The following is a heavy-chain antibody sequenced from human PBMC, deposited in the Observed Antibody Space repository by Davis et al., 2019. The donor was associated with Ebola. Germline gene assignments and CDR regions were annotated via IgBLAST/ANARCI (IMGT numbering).Heavy chain of an antibody. D-gene: IGHD2-21*01. J-gene: IGHJ4*02. CDR3: AREVAFCGGDCLDY. V-gene: IGHV3-48*03. CDR1: EFTFSSYE. CDR2: ISSAGHTK. Sequence: GESLKTPCAASEFTFSSYEMNWVRQAPGKGLEWLSYISSAGHTKYYADSVKGRFTIPRDNAKNSLFLQMNSLTAEDTALYYCAREVAFCGGDCLDYWGQGTLVTVSS.